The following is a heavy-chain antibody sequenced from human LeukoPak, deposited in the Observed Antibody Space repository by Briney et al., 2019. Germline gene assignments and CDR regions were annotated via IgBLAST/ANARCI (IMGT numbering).Heavy chain of an antibody. CDR1: GGTFSSYA. CDR2: IIPIFGTA. J-gene: IGHJ4*02. CDR3: ARHVGYYYDSSGYGFFDY. D-gene: IGHD3-22*01. Sequence: SVKVSCNASGGTFSSYAISWVRQAPGQGLEWMGGIIPIFGTANYAQKFQGRVTITTDESTSTAYMELSSLRSEDTAVYYCARHVGYYYDSSGYGFFDYWGQGTLVTVSS. V-gene: IGHV1-69*05.